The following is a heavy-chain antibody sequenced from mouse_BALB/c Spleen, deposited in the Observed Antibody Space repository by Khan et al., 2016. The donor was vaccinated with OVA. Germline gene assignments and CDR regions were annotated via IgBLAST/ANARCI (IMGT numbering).Heavy chain of an antibody. CDR1: GFSLANYS. CDR3: ARRGYDYGRGALFAY. D-gene: IGHD2-4*01. CDR2: IWSDGST. V-gene: IGHV2-2*02. J-gene: IGHJ3*01. Sequence: QVQLKESGPGLVQPSQSLSITCTVSGFSLANYSVHWVRQSPGKGLEWLGVIWSDGSTDYNAAFMSRLTINKDNSRSHVFFKMNSLQPNDTAIYYCARRGYDYGRGALFAYWGQGTLVTVSA.